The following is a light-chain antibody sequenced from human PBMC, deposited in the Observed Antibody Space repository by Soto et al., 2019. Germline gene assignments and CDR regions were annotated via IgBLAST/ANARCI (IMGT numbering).Light chain of an antibody. CDR2: GAS. Sequence: EIVVTQSPAILSVSPGERATLSCRASQSVSRNLAWYQQKPGQAPTLLIYGASTRATGIPARFTGSGSGTEFTLTISSLQSEDFAVYYCQEYSKWPLFTFGPGTKVDIK. J-gene: IGKJ3*01. V-gene: IGKV3-15*01. CDR3: QEYSKWPLFT. CDR1: QSVSRN.